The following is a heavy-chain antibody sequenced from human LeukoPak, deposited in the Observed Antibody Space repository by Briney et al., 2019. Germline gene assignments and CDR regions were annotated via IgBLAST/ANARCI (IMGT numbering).Heavy chain of an antibody. V-gene: IGHV3-7*03. J-gene: IGHJ3*02. CDR3: ARPIRRGYSYFHRGIEAFDI. CDR1: GFTFSSYW. CDR2: IKQDGSEK. D-gene: IGHD5-18*01. Sequence: PGGSLRLSCAASGFTFSSYWMSWVRQAPGKGLEWVANIKQDGSEKYYVDSVRGRFTISRDNAKNSLYLQMNSLRAEDTAVYYCARPIRRGYSYFHRGIEAFDIWGQGTMVTVSS.